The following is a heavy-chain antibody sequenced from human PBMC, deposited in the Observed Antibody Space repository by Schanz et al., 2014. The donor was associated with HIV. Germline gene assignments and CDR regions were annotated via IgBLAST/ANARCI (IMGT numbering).Heavy chain of an antibody. Sequence: QVQLRESGPGLVKPSQTLSLTCNVSGGSISSGGFYWSWIRQRPGEGLEWLGYINFSGSTNYNPSLKSRGDISKDTSKNHFSLKLTSVTAADTAVYFCARGSVVRGVDNWGQGALVIVSS. CDR1: GGSISSGGFY. CDR3: ARGSVVRGVDN. V-gene: IGHV4-31*03. CDR2: INFSGST. J-gene: IGHJ4*02. D-gene: IGHD3-10*01.